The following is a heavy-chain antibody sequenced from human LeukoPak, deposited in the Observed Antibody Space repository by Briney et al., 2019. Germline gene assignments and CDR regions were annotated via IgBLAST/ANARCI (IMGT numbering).Heavy chain of an antibody. CDR1: GFTFSSYA. V-gene: IGHV3-23*01. CDR2: ISGSGGRT. J-gene: IGHJ4*02. D-gene: IGHD5-12*01. CDR3: AKDRSGYDLHIFDY. Sequence: GGSLRLSCAASGFTFSSYAMSWVRQAPGKGLEWVSGISGSGGRTYNADSVKGRFTISRDNSKNTLYLQMNSLRAEDTAVYYCAKDRSGYDLHIFDYWGQGTLVTVSS.